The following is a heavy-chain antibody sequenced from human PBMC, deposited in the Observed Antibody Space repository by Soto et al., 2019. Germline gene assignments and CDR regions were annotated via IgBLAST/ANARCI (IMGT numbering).Heavy chain of an antibody. CDR1: GFSLSNPRMG. CDR2: IFSNDEK. Sequence: GPTLVNPTETLTLTCTVSGFSLSNPRMGVSWIRQPPGKALEWLAHIFSNDEKSYSTSLKSRLTISRDTSKSQVVLTMTNMDPVDTATYYCARIQRISMIVVSKPYFDYWGQGTLVTVPS. V-gene: IGHV2-26*01. D-gene: IGHD3-22*01. CDR3: ARIQRISMIVVSKPYFDY. J-gene: IGHJ4*02.